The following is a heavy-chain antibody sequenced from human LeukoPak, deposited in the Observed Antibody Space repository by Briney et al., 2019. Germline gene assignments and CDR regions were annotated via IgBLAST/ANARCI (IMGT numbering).Heavy chain of an antibody. J-gene: IGHJ3*02. D-gene: IGHD2-2*01. V-gene: IGHV4-59*01. CDR1: GGPISRSY. CDR3: ARQYCTSTTCRTFDI. CDR2: IYYSGTT. Sequence: SETLSLTCTVSGGPISRSYWSWIRQPPGKGLEWIGYIYYSGTTNYNPSLKSRLTISVDTSNNQFSLKLSSVTAADTAVYYCARQYCTSTTCRTFDIWGQGTMVTVSS.